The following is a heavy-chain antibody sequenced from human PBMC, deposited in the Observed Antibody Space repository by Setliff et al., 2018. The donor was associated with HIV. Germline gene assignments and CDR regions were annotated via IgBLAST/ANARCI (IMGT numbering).Heavy chain of an antibody. CDR1: GFTFSSYS. Sequence: GESLKISCAASGFTFSSYSMNWVRQAPGKGLEWVSSISSSSSYIYYADSVKGRFTISRDNAKKSLYLQMNSLRAEDTAVYYCARDVSYSSSWSNYYYYGMDVWGQGTTVTVS. J-gene: IGHJ6*02. CDR3: ARDVSYSSSWSNYYYYGMDV. V-gene: IGHV3-21*01. D-gene: IGHD6-13*01. CDR2: ISSSSSYI.